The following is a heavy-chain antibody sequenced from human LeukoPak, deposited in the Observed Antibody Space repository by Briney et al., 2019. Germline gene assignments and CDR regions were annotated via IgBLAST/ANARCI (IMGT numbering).Heavy chain of an antibody. D-gene: IGHD3-22*01. V-gene: IGHV3-21*01. J-gene: IGHJ5*02. Sequence: GGSLRLSCAASGFTFSSYSMNWVRQAPGKGLEWVSSISSSSSYIYYADSVKGRFTISRDNAKNSLYLQMKSLRAEDTALYYCARDLGAYYDSSDNWFDPWGQGTLVTVSS. CDR3: ARDLGAYYDSSDNWFDP. CDR1: GFTFSSYS. CDR2: ISSSSSYI.